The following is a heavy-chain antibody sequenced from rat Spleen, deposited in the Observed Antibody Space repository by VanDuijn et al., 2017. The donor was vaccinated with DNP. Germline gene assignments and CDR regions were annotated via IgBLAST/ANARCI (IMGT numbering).Heavy chain of an antibody. V-gene: IGHV5-22*01. Sequence: EVQLVESGGDLVQPGRSLKLSCVASGFTFNNYWMTWIRQVPKKGLEWVATISYDGGSTYYGDSVKGRFTISRDNAKSTLYLQMNSLRSEDMATYYCAIFNYGSYFDYWGQGVMVTVSS. CDR2: ISYDGGST. D-gene: IGHD1-3*01. CDR1: GFTFNNYW. CDR3: AIFNYGSYFDY. J-gene: IGHJ2*01.